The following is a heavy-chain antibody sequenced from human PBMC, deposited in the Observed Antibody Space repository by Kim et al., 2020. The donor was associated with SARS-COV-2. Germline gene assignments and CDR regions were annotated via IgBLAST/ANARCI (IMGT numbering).Heavy chain of an antibody. CDR1: GGSFSGYY. J-gene: IGHJ6*02. CDR3: ARSRRAITMVRGVPRLLHYGMDV. CDR2: INHSGST. D-gene: IGHD3-10*01. Sequence: SETLSLTCAVYGGSFSGYYWSWIRQPPGKGLEWIGEINHSGSTNYNPSLKSRVTISVDTSKNQFSLKLSSVTAADTAVYYCARSRRAITMVRGVPRLLHYGMDVWGQGTTVTVSS. V-gene: IGHV4-34*01.